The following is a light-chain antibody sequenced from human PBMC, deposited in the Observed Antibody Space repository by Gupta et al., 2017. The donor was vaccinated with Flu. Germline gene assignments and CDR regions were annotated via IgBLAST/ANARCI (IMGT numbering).Light chain of an antibody. CDR2: RNN. J-gene: IGLJ3*02. V-gene: IGLV1-47*01. CDR3: AAWDYSLNGRWV. Sequence: SYNIGSNYVYWYQQLPGTAPKLLIYRNNQRPSGVPDRFSGSKSGTSASLAISGLRPEDEADFYCAAWDYSLNGRWVFGGGTKLTVL. CDR1: SYNIGSNY.